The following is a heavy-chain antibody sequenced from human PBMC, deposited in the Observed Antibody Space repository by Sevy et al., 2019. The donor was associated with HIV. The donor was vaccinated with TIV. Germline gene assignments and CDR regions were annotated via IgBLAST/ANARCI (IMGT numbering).Heavy chain of an antibody. J-gene: IGHJ6*02. D-gene: IGHD6-13*01. Sequence: GGSLRLSCAASGFTFSSYSMNWVRQAPGKGLEWVSSISSSSSYIYYADSVKGRFTISRDNAKNSLYLQMNSLRAEDTAVYYCARTQYSSSWCSTPKKYYYGMDVWGQGTTVTVSS. CDR2: ISSSSSYI. CDR3: ARTQYSSSWCSTPKKYYYGMDV. CDR1: GFTFSSYS. V-gene: IGHV3-21*01.